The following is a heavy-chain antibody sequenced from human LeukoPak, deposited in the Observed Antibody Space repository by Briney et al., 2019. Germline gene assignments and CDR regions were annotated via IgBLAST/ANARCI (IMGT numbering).Heavy chain of an antibody. CDR2: ISAYNGNT. CDR3: ARTVSDYYDSSGYPTTLDY. J-gene: IGHJ4*02. Sequence: GASVKVSCKASGYTFTSYGISWVRQAPGQGLEWMGWISAYNGNTNYAQKLQGRVTMTTDTSTSTAYMELRSPRSDDTAVYYCARTVSDYYDSSGYPTTLDYWGQGTLVTVSS. CDR1: GYTFTSYG. V-gene: IGHV1-18*01. D-gene: IGHD3-22*01.